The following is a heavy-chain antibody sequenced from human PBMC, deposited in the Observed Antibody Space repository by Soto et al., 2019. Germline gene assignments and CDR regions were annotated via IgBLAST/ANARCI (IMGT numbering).Heavy chain of an antibody. CDR1: GVTFSSHA. D-gene: IGHD3-16*01. V-gene: IGHV3-30*04. CDR2: IAYDGRNK. CDR3: ARGLGDITPNYYLGN. Sequence: PGGSLRLSCAVSGVTFSSHAMYWVRQAPGKGLEWVAVIAYDGRNKFYADSVKGRFTISRDNSKNTLFLEMISLRPEDTAVYYCARGLGDITPNYYLGNWGQGTLVTVSS. J-gene: IGHJ4*02.